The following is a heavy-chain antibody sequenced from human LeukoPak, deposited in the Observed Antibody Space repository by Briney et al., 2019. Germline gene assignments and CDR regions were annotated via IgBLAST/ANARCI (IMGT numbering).Heavy chain of an antibody. Sequence: PSETLSLTCAVYGGSFSGYYWSWIRQPPGKGVESIGEINHSGSTNYNPSLKSRVTISVDTSKHQFSLKLTSVTAADTAVYYCACLTYYYMDAWGKGTTVTVSS. CDR1: GGSFSGYY. CDR3: ACLTYYYMDA. D-gene: IGHD4/OR15-4a*01. CDR2: INHSGST. J-gene: IGHJ6*03. V-gene: IGHV4-34*01.